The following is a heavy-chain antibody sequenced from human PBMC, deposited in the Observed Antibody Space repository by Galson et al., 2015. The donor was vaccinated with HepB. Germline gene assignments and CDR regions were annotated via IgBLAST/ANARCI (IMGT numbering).Heavy chain of an antibody. V-gene: IGHV3-15*07. J-gene: IGHJ5*02. CDR1: GFTFSNAW. CDR3: STDANYYGSGSPVFS. D-gene: IGHD3-10*01. Sequence: SLRLSCAASGFTFSNAWMSWVRQAPGKGLEWVGRVKSNSDGGTADYAAPVKGRFSISRDNSKNSLYLQMNSLKTEDTAVYYCSTDANYYGSGSPVFSWGLGTLVTVSS. CDR2: VKSNSDGGTA.